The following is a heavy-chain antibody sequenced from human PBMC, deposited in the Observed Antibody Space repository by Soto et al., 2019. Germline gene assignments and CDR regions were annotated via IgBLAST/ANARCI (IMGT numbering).Heavy chain of an antibody. Sequence: QVQLVQSGAEVKKPGASVKVSCKASGYTFTSYGISWVRQAPGQGLEWMGWISAYNGNTKYAQKLQGRVTTTTDTSTSTAYMELRGMRSDDTAVYYCARDRGGSYYAPVDYWGQGTLVTVSS. D-gene: IGHD1-26*01. CDR1: GYTFTSYG. J-gene: IGHJ4*02. CDR3: ARDRGGSYYAPVDY. V-gene: IGHV1-18*01. CDR2: ISAYNGNT.